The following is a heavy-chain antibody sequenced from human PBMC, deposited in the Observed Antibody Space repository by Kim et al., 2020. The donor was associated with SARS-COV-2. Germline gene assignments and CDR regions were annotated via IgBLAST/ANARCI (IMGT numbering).Heavy chain of an antibody. CDR1: GGSFSGYY. V-gene: IGHV4-34*01. Sequence: SETLSLTCAVYGGSFSGYYWSWIRQPPGKGLEWIGEINHSGSTNYNPSLKRRVTISVDTSKNQFSLKLSSVTAADTAVYYCARGNLIAARSDFDYWGQGTLVTVSS. CDR3: ARGNLIAARSDFDY. D-gene: IGHD6-6*01. CDR2: INHSGST. J-gene: IGHJ4*02.